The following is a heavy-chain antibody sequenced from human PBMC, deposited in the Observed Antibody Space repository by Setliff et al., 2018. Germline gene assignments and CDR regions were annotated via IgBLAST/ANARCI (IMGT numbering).Heavy chain of an antibody. CDR1: GASVSGNSYY. CDR3: ARDTSSDWAAWFDP. D-gene: IGHD6-19*01. CDR2: TYYSGST. Sequence: SETLSLTCTVSGASVSGNSYYWGWIRQPPGKGLEWIASTYYSGSTYYNPSLKSRVTISVDTSKNQFSLKLTSVTAADTAVYYCARDTSSDWAAWFDPWSQGILVTVSS. J-gene: IGHJ5*02. V-gene: IGHV4-39*07.